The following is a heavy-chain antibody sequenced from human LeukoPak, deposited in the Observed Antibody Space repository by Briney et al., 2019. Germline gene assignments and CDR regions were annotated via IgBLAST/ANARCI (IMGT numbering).Heavy chain of an antibody. CDR1: GFTFSSYS. J-gene: IGHJ4*02. D-gene: IGHD2-8*02. V-gene: IGHV3-21*01. Sequence: GGSLRLSCAASGFTFSSYSMNWVRQAPWKELEWVSSISSSSSYIYYPDSVKGRFTISRDKAKNSLYLQMNSLRAEDTAVYYCARDTWYYFDYWGQGTLVTVSS. CDR2: ISSSSSYI. CDR3: ARDTWYYFDY.